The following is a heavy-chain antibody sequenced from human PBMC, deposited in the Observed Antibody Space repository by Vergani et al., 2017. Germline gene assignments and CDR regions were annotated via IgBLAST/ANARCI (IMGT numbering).Heavy chain of an antibody. V-gene: IGHV3-23*01. D-gene: IGHD3-22*01. Sequence: EVQLLESGGGLVQPGGSLRLSCAASGFTFSSYAMSWVRQAPGKGLEWVSAISGSGGSTYYADSVKGRFTISRDNSKNTLYLQMNSLTAEDTAVYYCAKGSSQCDYDSSGYYDVGYFQHWGQGTLVTVSS. CDR1: GFTFSSYA. CDR3: AKGSSQCDYDSSGYYDVGYFQH. CDR2: ISGSGGST. J-gene: IGHJ1*01.